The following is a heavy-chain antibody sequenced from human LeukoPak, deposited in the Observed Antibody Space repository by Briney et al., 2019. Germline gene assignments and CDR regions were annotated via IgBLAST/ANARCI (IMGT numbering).Heavy chain of an antibody. CDR2: IIPIFGTA. CDR1: GGTFSSYA. D-gene: IGHD6-13*01. Sequence: SVKVSCKASGGTFSSYAISWVRQAPGQGLEWMGGIIPIFGTANYAQKFQGRVTITTDESTSTAYMELSSLRSEDTAVYYCARGGVPLSAAGTYWFDPWGQGTLVTVSS. CDR3: ARGGVPLSAAGTYWFDP. V-gene: IGHV1-69*05. J-gene: IGHJ5*02.